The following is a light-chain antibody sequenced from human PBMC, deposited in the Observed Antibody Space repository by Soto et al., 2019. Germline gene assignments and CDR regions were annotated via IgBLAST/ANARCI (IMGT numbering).Light chain of an antibody. J-gene: IGKJ2*03. CDR3: QQYGRSPPYS. Sequence: EIVLTQSPGTLSLSPGEGATLSCRASQSVSSSFLAWYQQKPGQAPRLLIYGTSNRAAGIPDRFSGSGSGTDFTLTISRLETEDLSVYYCQQYGRSPPYSFGQGTKLEIK. CDR2: GTS. CDR1: QSVSSSF. V-gene: IGKV3-20*01.